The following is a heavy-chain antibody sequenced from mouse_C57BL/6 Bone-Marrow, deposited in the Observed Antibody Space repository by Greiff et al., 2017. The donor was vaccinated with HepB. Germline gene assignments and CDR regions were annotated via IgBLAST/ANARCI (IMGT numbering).Heavy chain of an antibody. CDR1: GFTFSDYG. CDR2: ISSGSSTI. V-gene: IGHV5-17*01. CDR3: ASNSWFAY. Sequence: EVKLVESGGGLVKPGGSLKLSCAASGFTFSDYGMHWVRQAPERGLEWVAYISSGSSTIYYADTVKGRFTSSRDNAKNTLFLQMTRLRSEDTAMYYCASNSWFAYWGQGTLVTVSA. J-gene: IGHJ3*01.